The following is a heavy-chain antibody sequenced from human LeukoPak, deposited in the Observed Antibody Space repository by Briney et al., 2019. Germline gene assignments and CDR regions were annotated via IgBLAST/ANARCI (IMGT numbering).Heavy chain of an antibody. CDR1: GGSISSSSYY. CDR3: ARDYGDYGPHWFDP. V-gene: IGHV4-39*01. Sequence: PSETLSLTCTVSGGSISSSSYYWGWIRQPPGKGLEWIGSTYYSGSTYYNPSLKSRVTISVDTSKNQFSLKLSSVTAADTAVYYCARDYGDYGPHWFDPWGQGTLVTVSS. J-gene: IGHJ5*02. CDR2: TYYSGST. D-gene: IGHD4-17*01.